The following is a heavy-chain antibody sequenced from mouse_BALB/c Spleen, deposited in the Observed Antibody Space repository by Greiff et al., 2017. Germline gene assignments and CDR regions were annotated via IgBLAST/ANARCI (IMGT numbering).Heavy chain of an antibody. V-gene: IGHV1-69*02. CDR2: IYPSDSYT. CDR3: TRGGIYGNYGGFDY. CDR1: GYTFTSYW. Sequence: QVQLHQPGAELVRPGASVKLSCKASGYTFTSYWINWVKQRPGQGLEWIGNIYPSDSYTNYNQKFKDKATLTVDKSSSTAYMQLSSPTSEDSAVYYCTRGGIYGNYGGFDYWGQGTTLTVSS. D-gene: IGHD2-1*01. J-gene: IGHJ2*01.